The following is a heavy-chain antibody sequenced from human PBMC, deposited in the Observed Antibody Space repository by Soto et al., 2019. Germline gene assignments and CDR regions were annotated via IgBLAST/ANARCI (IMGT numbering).Heavy chain of an antibody. CDR1: GVIFSNAW. CDR2: VKSKTDGGTT. CDR3: TTDSYMTNIIVRFDY. V-gene: IGHV3-15*07. J-gene: IGHJ4*01. D-gene: IGHD4-17*01. Sequence: PGGSLRLSCAASGVIFSNAWINWVRPAPGKGLEWVGRVKSKTDGGTTDFAAPVKGRFAISRDDSKNMVYLEMNSLKTEDTAIYYCTTDSYMTNIIVRFDYWAHGTLVTVSS.